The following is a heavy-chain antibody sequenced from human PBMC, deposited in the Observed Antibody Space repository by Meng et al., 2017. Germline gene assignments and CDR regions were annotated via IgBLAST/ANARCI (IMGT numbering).Heavy chain of an antibody. CDR1: GGSVGSGNYY. J-gene: IGHJ4*02. V-gene: IGHV4-61*01. CDR2: IVYSGST. CDR3: ARDVGGDYETLFDY. D-gene: IGHD4-17*01. Sequence: GQLQESGPGLVGPAETLSLTCTVSGGSVGSGNYYWSWIRQPPGKGLEWIGYIVYSGSTTYNPSLKTRVTISVDTSKKQFSLKLTSVTAADTAVYFCARDVGGDYETLFDYWGQGTLVTVSS.